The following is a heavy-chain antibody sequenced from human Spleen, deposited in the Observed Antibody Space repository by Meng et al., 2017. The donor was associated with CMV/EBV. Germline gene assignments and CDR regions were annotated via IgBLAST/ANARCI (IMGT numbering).Heavy chain of an antibody. Sequence: ESLKISCTLSGGSVSSDNYYWGWIRQPPGKGLEWIGSVYNRGKTYHNPSLESRVTISLDTSKNQFSLRLSSVTAADTAVYYCARDCIWFGELLTSNNYYYGMDVWGQGTTVTVSS. CDR3: ARDCIWFGELLTSNNYYYGMDV. CDR1: GGSVSSDNYY. V-gene: IGHV4-39*07. CDR2: VYNRGKT. D-gene: IGHD3-10*01. J-gene: IGHJ6*02.